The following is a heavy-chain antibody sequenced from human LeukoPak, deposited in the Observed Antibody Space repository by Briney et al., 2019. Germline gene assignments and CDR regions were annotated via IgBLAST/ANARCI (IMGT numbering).Heavy chain of an antibody. CDR2: INPQSGAT. Sequence: GASVKVSCKASGYSFTGFYIHWVRQAPGQGLEWMAWINPQSGATNYAQKFKGRITTTRDMSITTAYMEMTTLRSGDTAVYYCARGGGDSGLYFAYWGQGTLVTVSS. CDR3: ARGGGDSGLYFAY. CDR1: GYSFTGFY. D-gene: IGHD5-12*01. J-gene: IGHJ4*02. V-gene: IGHV1-2*02.